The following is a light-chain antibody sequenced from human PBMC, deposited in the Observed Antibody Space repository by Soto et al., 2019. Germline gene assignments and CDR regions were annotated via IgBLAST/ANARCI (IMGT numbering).Light chain of an antibody. J-gene: IGLJ2*01. V-gene: IGLV2-14*01. CDR3: SSYTTSSTLV. CDR2: EVS. Sequence: QSALTQPASVSGSPGQSITISCTGTNSDVGTYNYVSWYQQHPGKAPKFVVYEVSDRPSGVSDRFSGSKSGNTASLTISGLQAEDEADYYCSSYTTSSTLVFGGGIKLTVL. CDR1: NSDVGTYNY.